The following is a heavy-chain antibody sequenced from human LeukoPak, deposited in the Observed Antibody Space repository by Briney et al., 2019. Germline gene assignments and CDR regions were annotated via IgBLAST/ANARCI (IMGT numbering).Heavy chain of an antibody. Sequence: PGESLRLSCAASGFSVTTYSMGWVRQAPGKGLEWVSYIGSTAIYADSVRGRFTISRDNAENSLYLQMNSLRAEDTAVYYCAKNVVVKRYIDYWGQGTLVTVSS. CDR2: IGSTAI. CDR1: GFSVTTYS. CDR3: AKNVVVKRYIDY. J-gene: IGHJ4*02. D-gene: IGHD2-15*01. V-gene: IGHV3-48*01.